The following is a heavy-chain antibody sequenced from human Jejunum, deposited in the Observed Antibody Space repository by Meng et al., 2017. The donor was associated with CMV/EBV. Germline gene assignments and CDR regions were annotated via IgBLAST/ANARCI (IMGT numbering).Heavy chain of an antibody. J-gene: IGHJ4*02. CDR3: VRGLGVASTV. V-gene: IGHV1-2*05. CDR1: GVTFAAVF. D-gene: IGHD5-12*01. Sequence: VSSQTYGVTFAAVFLHWGRHVPEQGLEWMGRINPHSGAANYAQRFQGRISMTRDTSIRTAYMDLKSPTSDDSGIYYCVRGLGVASTVWGPGTLVTVSS. CDR2: INPHSGAA.